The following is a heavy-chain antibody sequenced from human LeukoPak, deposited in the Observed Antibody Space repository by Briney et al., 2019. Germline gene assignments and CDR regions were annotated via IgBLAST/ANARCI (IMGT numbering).Heavy chain of an antibody. CDR2: ISAYNGNT. D-gene: IGHD1-26*01. J-gene: IGHJ4*02. V-gene: IGHV1-18*01. CDR3: ARALIVGATYY. Sequence: ASVKVSCKASGYTFTSYAMHWVRQAPGQRLEWMGWISAYNGNTNYAQKLQGRDTMTTDTSTSTAYMELRSLRSDDTAVYYCARALIVGATYYWGQGTLVTVSS. CDR1: GYTFTSYA.